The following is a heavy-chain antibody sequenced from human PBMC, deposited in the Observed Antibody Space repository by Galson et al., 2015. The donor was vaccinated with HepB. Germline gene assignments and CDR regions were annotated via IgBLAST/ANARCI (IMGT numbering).Heavy chain of an antibody. Sequence: SLRLSCAASGFTFSSYWMSWVRQAPGKGLEWVANIKQDGSEKYYVDSVKGRFTISRDNAKNSLYLQMNSLRAEDTAVYYCARPLNYYDSSGYQYWGQGTLVTVSS. J-gene: IGHJ4*02. CDR3: ARPLNYYDSSGYQY. D-gene: IGHD3-22*01. CDR2: IKQDGSEK. V-gene: IGHV3-7*03. CDR1: GFTFSSYW.